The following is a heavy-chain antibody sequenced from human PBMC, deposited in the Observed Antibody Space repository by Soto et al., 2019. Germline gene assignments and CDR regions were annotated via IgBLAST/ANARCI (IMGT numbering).Heavy chain of an antibody. CDR3: AREPEWDPTATYFDY. V-gene: IGHV3-30-3*01. CDR1: GFTFSSYA. CDR2: ISYDGSNK. D-gene: IGHD1-26*01. J-gene: IGHJ4*02. Sequence: GGSLRLSCAASGFTFSSYAMHWVRQAPGKGLEWVAVISYDGSNKYYADSVKGRFTISRDNSKNTLYLQMNSLRAEDTAVYYSAREPEWDPTATYFDYWGQGTLVTVSS.